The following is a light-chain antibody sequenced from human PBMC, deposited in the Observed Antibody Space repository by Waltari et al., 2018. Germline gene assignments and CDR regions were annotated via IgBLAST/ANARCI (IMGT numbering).Light chain of an antibody. CDR1: QSISSY. Sequence: DLQMTQSPSSLSASVGDRVTITCRASQSISSYLNWYQQKPGKAPKFLIFAASSLQSGVPSRFSGSGSGTDFTLTISSVQPEDFATYFCQQSYSSPYTFGQGTKVEIK. CDR3: QQSYSSPYT. V-gene: IGKV1-39*01. CDR2: AAS. J-gene: IGKJ2*01.